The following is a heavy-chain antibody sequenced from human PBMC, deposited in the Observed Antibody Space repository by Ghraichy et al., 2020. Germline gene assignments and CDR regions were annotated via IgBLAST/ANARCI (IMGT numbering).Heavy chain of an antibody. CDR1: GYTLTELS. J-gene: IGHJ5*02. D-gene: IGHD3-10*01. CDR2: FDPEDGET. CDR3: ATEDGSGSYYSRWFDP. V-gene: IGHV1-24*01. Sequence: ASVKVSCKVSGYTLTELSMHWVRQAPGKGLEWMGGFDPEDGETIYAQKFQGRVTMTEDTSTDTAYMELSSLRSEDTAVYYCATEDGSGSYYSRWFDPWGQGTLVTVSS.